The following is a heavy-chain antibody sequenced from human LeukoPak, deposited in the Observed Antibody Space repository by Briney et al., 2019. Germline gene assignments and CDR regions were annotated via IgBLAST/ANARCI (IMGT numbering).Heavy chain of an antibody. CDR3: AGVQYPGELDY. CDR2: INHSGST. CDR1: GGSFSGYY. D-gene: IGHD2-2*01. J-gene: IGHJ4*02. Sequence: PSETLSLTCAVYGGSFSGYYWSWIRQPPGKGLEWIGEINHSGSTNYNPSLKSRVTISVDTSKNQFSLKLSSVTAADTAVYYCAGVQYPGELDYWGQGTLVTVSS. V-gene: IGHV4-34*01.